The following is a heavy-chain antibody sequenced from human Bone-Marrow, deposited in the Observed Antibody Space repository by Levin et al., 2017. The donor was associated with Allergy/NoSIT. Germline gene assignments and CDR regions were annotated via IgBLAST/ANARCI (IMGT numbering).Heavy chain of an antibody. CDR1: GFSFSFYY. CDR3: ASSRIVVVPAAIASVGNYYYYGLDV. V-gene: IGHV3-11*01. Sequence: LSLTCAASGFSFSFYYMSWIRQAPGKGLEWVSYITSSGSSIYYADSVKGRFTISRDNAKNSLYLQMNSLRAEDTAIYYCASSRIVVVPAAIASVGNYYYYGLDVWGQGTTVTVSS. D-gene: IGHD2-2*01. J-gene: IGHJ6*02. CDR2: ITSSGSSI.